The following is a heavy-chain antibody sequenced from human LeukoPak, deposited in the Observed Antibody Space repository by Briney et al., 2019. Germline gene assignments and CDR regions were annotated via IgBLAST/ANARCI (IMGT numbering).Heavy chain of an antibody. J-gene: IGHJ5*02. Sequence: GGSLRLSCAASGFTFSSYGMHWVHQAPGKGLEWVAVIWYDGSNKYYADSVKGRFTISRGNSKNTLYLQMNSLRAEDTAVYYCAKDACGGDPGCHWFDPWGQGTLVTVSS. CDR1: GFTFSSYG. D-gene: IGHD2-21*02. V-gene: IGHV3-33*06. CDR3: AKDACGGDPGCHWFDP. CDR2: IWYDGSNK.